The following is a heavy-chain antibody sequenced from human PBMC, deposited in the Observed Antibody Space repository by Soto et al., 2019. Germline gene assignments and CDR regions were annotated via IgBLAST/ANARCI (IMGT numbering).Heavy chain of an antibody. CDR3: ARGSDSSGYYYVDAFDI. V-gene: IGHV1-2*04. D-gene: IGHD3-22*01. J-gene: IGHJ3*02. Sequence: ASVKVSCKASGYTLTGYYMHWVRQAPGQGLEWMGWINPNSGGTNYAQKFQGWVTMTRDTSISTAYMELSRLRSDDTAVYYCARGSDSSGYYYVDAFDIWGQGTMVTVSS. CDR2: INPNSGGT. CDR1: GYTLTGYY.